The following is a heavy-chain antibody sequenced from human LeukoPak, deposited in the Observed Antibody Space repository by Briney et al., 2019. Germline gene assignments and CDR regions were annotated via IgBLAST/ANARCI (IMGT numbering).Heavy chain of an antibody. J-gene: IGHJ6*02. CDR2: IYYSGST. CDR1: GGSISSYY. CDR3: ARNTPPHSWGMDV. V-gene: IGHV4-59*08. Sequence: PSETLSLTCTVSGGSISSYYWSWIRQPPGKGLEWIGYIYYSGSTNYNPSLKSRVTISVDTSKNQFSLKLSSVTAADTAVYYCARNTPPHSWGMDVWGQGTTVTVSS. D-gene: IGHD2-15*01.